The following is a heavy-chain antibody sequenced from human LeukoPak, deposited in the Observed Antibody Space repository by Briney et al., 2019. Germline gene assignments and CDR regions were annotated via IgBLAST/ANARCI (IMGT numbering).Heavy chain of an antibody. CDR3: ARLRRSDWRDVLLDY. J-gene: IGHJ4*02. Sequence: GEPLKSPCQASGYSFTSYWSGWVRRLHGKGLKWMGIIYPGDSDTRYSPSFKGQATISAEKSISTAYLQWSILKASDTAMYYCARLRRSDWRDVLLDYWGEGTLVTVSS. CDR1: GYSFTSYW. V-gene: IGHV5-51*01. D-gene: IGHD3-9*01. CDR2: IYPGDSDT.